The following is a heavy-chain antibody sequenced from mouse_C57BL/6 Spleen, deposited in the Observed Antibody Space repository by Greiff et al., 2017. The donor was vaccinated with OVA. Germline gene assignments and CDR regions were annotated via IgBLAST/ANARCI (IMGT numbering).Heavy chain of an antibody. J-gene: IGHJ2*01. Sequence: EVQLQESEGGLVQPGSSMKLSCTASGFTFSDYYMAWVRQVPEKGLEWVANINYDGSSTYYLDSLKSRFIISRDNAKNILYLQMSSLKSEDTATYYCARGGPLDYWGQGTTLTVSS. CDR2: INYDGSST. CDR3: ARGGPLDY. V-gene: IGHV5-16*01. CDR1: GFTFSDYY.